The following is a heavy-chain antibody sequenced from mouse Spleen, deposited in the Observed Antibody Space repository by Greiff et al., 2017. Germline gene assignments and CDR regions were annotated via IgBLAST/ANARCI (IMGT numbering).Heavy chain of an antibody. D-gene: IGHD4-1*01. CDR3: ARNPGAFAY. V-gene: IGHV1-50*01. J-gene: IGHJ3*01. Sequence: VQLQQPGAELVKPGASVKLSCKASGYTFTSYWMQWVKQRPGQGLEWIGEIDPSDSYTNYNQKFKGKATLTVDTSSSTAYMQLSSLTSEDSAVYYCARNPGAFAYWGQGTLVTVSA. CDR1: GYTFTSYW. CDR2: IDPSDSYT.